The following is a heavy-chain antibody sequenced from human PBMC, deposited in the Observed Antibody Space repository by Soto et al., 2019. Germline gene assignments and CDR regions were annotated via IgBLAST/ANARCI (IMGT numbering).Heavy chain of an antibody. V-gene: IGHV5-51*01. CDR2: IYPGDSDT. D-gene: IGHD3-22*01. CDR1: GYSFTSYW. Sequence: GESLKISCKGSGYSFTSYWIGWVRQMPGKGLEWMGIIYPGDSDTRYSPSFQGQVTISADKSISTAYLQWSSLKASDTAMYYCARALRTYYYDSSGSAASDYCGQGSLVTVSS. J-gene: IGHJ4*02. CDR3: ARALRTYYYDSSGSAASDY.